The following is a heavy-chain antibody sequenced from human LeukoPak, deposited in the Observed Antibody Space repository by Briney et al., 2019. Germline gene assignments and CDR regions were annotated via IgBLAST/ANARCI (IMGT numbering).Heavy chain of an antibody. D-gene: IGHD3-10*01. CDR2: ISNTGLTT. V-gene: IGHV3-23*01. Sequence: PGGSLRLSCAASGFTLGIYAMSWVRQAPGKGLEWVSGISNTGLTTYYIDSVKGRFTISRDNSKNTLYLQMNSLRAEDTAVYYCAKDPTSYYYGSGSYYDYWGQGTLVTASS. J-gene: IGHJ4*02. CDR3: AKDPTSYYYGSGSYYDY. CDR1: GFTLGIYA.